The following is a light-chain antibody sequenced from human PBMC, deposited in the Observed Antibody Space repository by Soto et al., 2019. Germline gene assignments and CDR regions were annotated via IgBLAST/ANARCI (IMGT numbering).Light chain of an antibody. CDR2: GAS. CDR3: QQYVSSPRT. CDR1: QSVSSSY. Sequence: EIVLTQSPGTLSLSPGERATLSCRASQSVSSSYLAWYQQKPGQAPRLLIYGASSRATGIPGRFSGSGSGTDFTLTISRLEPEDFAVYYCQQYVSSPRTFGQGTKWIS. V-gene: IGKV3-20*01. J-gene: IGKJ1*01.